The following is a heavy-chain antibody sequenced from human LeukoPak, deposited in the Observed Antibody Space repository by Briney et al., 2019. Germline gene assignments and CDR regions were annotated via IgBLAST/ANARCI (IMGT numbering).Heavy chain of an antibody. CDR2: IRYDDTLK. V-gene: IGHV3-30*02. Sequence: SGGSLRLSCATSGFTFSYYGFHWVRQAPGKGLDWVAFIRYDDTLKNYADSVKGRFTISRDTSTNTLFLQMDSLRSEDTALYYCALIRDYDSSNMDYWGPGTLVTVSS. CDR3: ALIRDYDSSNMDY. CDR1: GFTFSYYG. D-gene: IGHD3-22*01. J-gene: IGHJ4*02.